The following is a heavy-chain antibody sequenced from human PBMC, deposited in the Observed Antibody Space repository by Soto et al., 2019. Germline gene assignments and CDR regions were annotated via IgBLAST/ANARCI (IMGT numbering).Heavy chain of an antibody. V-gene: IGHV3-30-3*01. CDR1: GFTFSSYA. CDR3: ARDSDTQAFDY. Sequence: PGGSLRLSCAASGFTFSSYAMHGVRQAPGKGLEWVAVISYDGSNKYYTDSVKGRFTISRDNSKNTLYLQMNSLRAEDTAVYYCARDSDTQAFDYWGQGTLVTVSS. J-gene: IGHJ4*02. D-gene: IGHD2-2*02. CDR2: ISYDGSNK.